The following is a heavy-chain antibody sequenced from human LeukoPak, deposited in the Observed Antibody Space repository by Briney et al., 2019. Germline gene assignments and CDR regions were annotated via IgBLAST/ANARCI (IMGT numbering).Heavy chain of an antibody. V-gene: IGHV4-4*07. Sequence: SETLSLTCTVSGGSISSYYWSWIRQPAGKGLEWIGRIYTSGSIDYNPSLKSRVTISLDTSKNQFSLKLSSVTAADTAVYYCARSGTYYDFWSGYLMDYWGQGTLVTVSS. D-gene: IGHD3-3*01. J-gene: IGHJ4*02. CDR2: IYTSGSI. CDR1: GGSISSYY. CDR3: ARSGTYYDFWSGYLMDY.